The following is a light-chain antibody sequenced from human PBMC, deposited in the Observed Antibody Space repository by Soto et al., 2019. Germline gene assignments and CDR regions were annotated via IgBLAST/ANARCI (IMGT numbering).Light chain of an antibody. CDR1: QGISSY. V-gene: IGKV1-8*01. J-gene: IGKJ2*01. CDR2: AAS. Sequence: AIRMTQSPSSFSASTGDRVTITCRASQGISSYLAWYQQKPGKAPKLLIYAASTLQSGVPSRFSGSGSGTDFTLTISCLQSEDFATYYCQQYYSYPLYTFARGPSWRSN. CDR3: QQYYSYPLYT.